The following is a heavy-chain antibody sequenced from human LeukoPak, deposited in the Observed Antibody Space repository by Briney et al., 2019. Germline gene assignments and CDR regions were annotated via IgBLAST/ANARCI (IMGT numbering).Heavy chain of an antibody. CDR2: ITGSGGST. Sequence: GGSLSLSCAASGFTFSSYAMSWVRQAPGKGLEWVSGITGSGGSTYYADSVKGRFTISRDNSKNTLYLQMNSLRAEDTAVYYCAKGYCSGGSCYPSALDYWGQGTLVTVSS. CDR1: GFTFSSYA. CDR3: AKGYCSGGSCYPSALDY. D-gene: IGHD2-15*01. V-gene: IGHV3-23*01. J-gene: IGHJ4*02.